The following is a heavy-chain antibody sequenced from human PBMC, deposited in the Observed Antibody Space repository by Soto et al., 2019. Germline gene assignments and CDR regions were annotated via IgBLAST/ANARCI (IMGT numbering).Heavy chain of an antibody. CDR2: IYYSGST. Sequence: PSETLSLTCTVSGGSISSSSYYWGWIRQPPGKGLEWIGSIYYSGSTYYNPSLKSRVTISVDTSKNQFSLKLSSVTAADTAVYYCARLWISYCCGGSCDPTSPFYYYYYYMDVWGKGTTVTVSS. CDR3: ARLWISYCCGGSCDPTSPFYYYYYYMDV. V-gene: IGHV4-39*01. D-gene: IGHD2-15*01. J-gene: IGHJ6*03. CDR1: GGSISSSSYY.